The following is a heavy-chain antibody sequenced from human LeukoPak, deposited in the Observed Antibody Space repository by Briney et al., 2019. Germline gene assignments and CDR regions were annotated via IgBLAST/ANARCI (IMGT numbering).Heavy chain of an antibody. V-gene: IGHV3-53*04. D-gene: IGHD5-18*01. CDR3: ARGVLGYSYGFDC. CDR1: GFTVSSNY. Sequence: TGGSLRLSCAASGFTVSSNYMSWVRQAPGRGLEWVSVIFSGGTTYYADSVKGRLTISRHNSENTLYLQMNSLRGEDTAVYYCARGVLGYSYGFDCWGQGTLVTVSS. J-gene: IGHJ4*02. CDR2: IFSGGTT.